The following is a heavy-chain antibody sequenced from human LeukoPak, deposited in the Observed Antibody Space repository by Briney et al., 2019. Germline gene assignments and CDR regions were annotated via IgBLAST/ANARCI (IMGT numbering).Heavy chain of an antibody. J-gene: IGHJ4*02. V-gene: IGHV3-23*01. D-gene: IGHD6-19*01. CDR1: GFTFSSYA. CDR3: AKDTSLLLASGLAYFDY. Sequence: GGSLRLSCAASGFTFSSYAMSWVRQAPGKGLEWVSAISGSGGSTYYADSVKGRFTISRDNSKNTLYLQMNSLRAEDTAVYYCAKDTSLLLASGLAYFDYWGQGTLVTVSS. CDR2: ISGSGGST.